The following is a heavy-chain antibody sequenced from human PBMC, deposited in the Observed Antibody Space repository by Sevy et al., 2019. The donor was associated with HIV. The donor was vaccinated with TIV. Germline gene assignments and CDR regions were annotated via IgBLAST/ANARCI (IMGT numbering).Heavy chain of an antibody. J-gene: IGHJ4*02. D-gene: IGHD4-17*01. CDR1: GFSFSSYA. Sequence: GGSLRLSCTASGFSFSSYAMSWVRQAPGKGLEWVSTIIGSGVRTYSADSVKGRFTISRDNSKNTLYLQMTSLRAEDTAVYYGAKDFHDYGDFYFDYWGRGTLVTVSS. CDR3: AKDFHDYGDFYFDY. CDR2: IIGSGVRT. V-gene: IGHV3-23*01.